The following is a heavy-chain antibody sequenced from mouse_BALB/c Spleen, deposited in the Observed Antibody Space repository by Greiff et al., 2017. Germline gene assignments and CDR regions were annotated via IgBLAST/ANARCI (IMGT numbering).Heavy chain of an antibody. D-gene: IGHD1-1*01. Sequence: EVKLMESGPGLVKPSQSLSLTCSVTGYSITSGYYWNWIRQFPGNKLEWMGYISYDGSNNYNPSLKNRISITRDTSKNQFFLKLNSVTTEDTATYYCARDYGREGWFAYWGQGTLVTVSA. V-gene: IGHV3-6*02. CDR2: ISYDGSN. CDR1: GYSITSGYY. J-gene: IGHJ3*01. CDR3: ARDYGREGWFAY.